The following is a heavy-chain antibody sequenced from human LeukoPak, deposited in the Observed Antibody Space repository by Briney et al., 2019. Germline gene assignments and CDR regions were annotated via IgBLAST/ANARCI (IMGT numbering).Heavy chain of an antibody. CDR2: IYYSGST. CDR3: AGDPARTNHWGMVRYFDC. Sequence: SETLCLTCTVSGGSISSGGYYWSWIRQHPGKGLEWIGYIYYSGSTYYNPSLKSRVTISADTSQNQFSLKLSSVTAADTAVYYCAGDPARTNHWGMVRYFDCWGQGTLVTVSS. CDR1: GGSISSGGYY. V-gene: IGHV4-31*03. J-gene: IGHJ4*03. D-gene: IGHD1/OR15-1a*01.